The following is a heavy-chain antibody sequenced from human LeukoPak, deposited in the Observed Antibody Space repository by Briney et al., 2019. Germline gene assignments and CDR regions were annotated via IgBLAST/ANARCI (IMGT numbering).Heavy chain of an antibody. V-gene: IGHV3-23*01. CDR2: ISGSGGST. J-gene: IGHJ4*02. CDR1: GFTFTKAW. Sequence: PGGSLRLSCTASGFTFTKAWMSWVRQAPGKGLEWVSAISGSGGSTYYADSVKGRFTISRDNSKNTLYLQMNSLRAEDTAVYYCAKPELGYCSSTSCYNHDYWGQGTLVTVSS. D-gene: IGHD2-2*01. CDR3: AKPELGYCSSTSCYNHDY.